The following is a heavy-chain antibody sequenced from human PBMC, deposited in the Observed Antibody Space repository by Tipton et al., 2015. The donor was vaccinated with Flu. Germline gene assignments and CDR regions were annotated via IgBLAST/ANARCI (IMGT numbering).Heavy chain of an antibody. CDR3: ARHTGDSVRGIVDY. V-gene: IGHV4-38-2*02. D-gene: IGHD3-10*02. J-gene: IGHJ4*02. Sequence: TLSLTCSVSGFSITSSYYWTWIRQSPGQGLEWIGTICHSGSTYYNQSLKSRVTIPVDTSWNQFSLKLSSVTAADTAVYYCARHTGDSVRGIVDYWGQGTLVTVSS. CDR1: GFSITSSYY. CDR2: ICHSGST.